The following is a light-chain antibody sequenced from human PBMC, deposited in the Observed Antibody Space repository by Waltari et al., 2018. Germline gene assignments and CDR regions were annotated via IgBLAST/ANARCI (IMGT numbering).Light chain of an antibody. CDR3: CSYARGRTSMI. Sequence: QSALTQPASVSGSPGQSITISCTGTSDDVGSYNLVSWYQQHLGKAPKFIIYEGSKRPSGVSGRFAGSQSGNTASLTISGLQAEDEADYHCCSYARGRTSMIFGGGTKLTVL. CDR1: SDDVGSYNL. V-gene: IGLV2-23*01. J-gene: IGLJ2*01. CDR2: EGS.